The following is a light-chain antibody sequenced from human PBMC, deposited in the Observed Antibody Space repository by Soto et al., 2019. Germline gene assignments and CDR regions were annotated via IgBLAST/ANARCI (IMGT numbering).Light chain of an antibody. CDR1: QSVTSGY. V-gene: IGKV3-20*01. J-gene: IGKJ2*01. Sequence: EIVLTQSPGTLSLSPGERATLSCRASQSVTSGYLGWYQQKPGQAPRLLIYGASSRATGISDRFSASGSGTDFTLTISRLEPEDSAVYYCQQYATSPPMDTFGQGTKVEIK. CDR2: GAS. CDR3: QQYATSPPMDT.